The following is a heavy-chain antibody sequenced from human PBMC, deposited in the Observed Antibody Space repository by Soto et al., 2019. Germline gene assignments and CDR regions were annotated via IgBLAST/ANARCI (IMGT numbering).Heavy chain of an antibody. V-gene: IGHV3-30*18. CDR3: AKDRQWLVLDY. Sequence: QVQLVESGGGVVQPGRSLRRSCAASGFTFSSYGMHWIRQAPGKGLEWVAVISYDGSNKYYADSVKGRFTISRDNSKKTLYLQMNSLRAEDTAVYYCAKDRQWLVLDYWGQGTLVTFSS. D-gene: IGHD6-19*01. J-gene: IGHJ4*02. CDR1: GFTFSSYG. CDR2: ISYDGSNK.